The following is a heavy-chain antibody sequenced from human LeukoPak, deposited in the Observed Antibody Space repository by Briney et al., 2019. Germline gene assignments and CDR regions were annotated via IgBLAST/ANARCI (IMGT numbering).Heavy chain of an antibody. V-gene: IGHV3-74*01. J-gene: IGHJ5*02. Sequence: GGSLRLSCAASGFTFSSYWMHWVRQAPGKGLVWVSRIDRDGSSTTYADSVKGRFTISRDNAKNTLYLQMNSLRAEDTAVYYCASIAAAGHNWFDPWGQGTLVTVSS. D-gene: IGHD6-13*01. CDR1: GFTFSSYW. CDR3: ASIAAAGHNWFDP. CDR2: IDRDGSST.